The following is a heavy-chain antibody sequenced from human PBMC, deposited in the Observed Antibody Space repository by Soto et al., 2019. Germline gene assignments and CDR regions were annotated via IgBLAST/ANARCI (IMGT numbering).Heavy chain of an antibody. Sequence: EVQLVESGGGLVQPGGSLRLSCAASGFTFSSYAMHWVRQAPGKGLEYVSAISSNWGSTYYANSVKGRFTISRDNSKNTLYLQMGSLRAEDMAVYYCARVGRSGSYYYYYLDVWGKGTTVTVSS. D-gene: IGHD3-10*01. CDR2: ISSNWGST. V-gene: IGHV3-64*01. J-gene: IGHJ6*03. CDR1: GFTFSSYA. CDR3: ARVGRSGSYYYYYLDV.